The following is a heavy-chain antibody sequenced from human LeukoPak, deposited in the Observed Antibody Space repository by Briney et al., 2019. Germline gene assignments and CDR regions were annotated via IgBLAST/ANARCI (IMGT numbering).Heavy chain of an antibody. V-gene: IGHV3-23*01. J-gene: IGHJ4*02. CDR2: FSASGGTT. D-gene: IGHD1-26*01. Sequence: GGSLRLSCAASGFTFSRSAMNWVRQAPGKGLEWVSSFSASGGTTYYEDSVKGRFTISRDNSKNTLSVQMNSLRAEDTAVYYCAKANYSGSYYFDSWGQGTLVTVSS. CDR3: AKANYSGSYYFDS. CDR1: GFTFSRSA.